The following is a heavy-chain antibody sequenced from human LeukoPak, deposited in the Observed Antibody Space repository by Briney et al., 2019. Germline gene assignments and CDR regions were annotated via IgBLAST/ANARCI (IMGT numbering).Heavy chain of an antibody. V-gene: IGHV7-4-1*02. Sequence: ASVKVSCEASGYTFTNYAVNWVRQAPGQGLEWIGWINTNTGNPTYAQGFTGRFVFSLDTSVTTAYLQINSLKAEDTAVYYCARVRQLLQSRSFYFDYWGQGTLVTVSS. D-gene: IGHD5-12*01. CDR3: ARVRQLLQSRSFYFDY. CDR1: GYTFTNYA. CDR2: INTNTGNP. J-gene: IGHJ4*02.